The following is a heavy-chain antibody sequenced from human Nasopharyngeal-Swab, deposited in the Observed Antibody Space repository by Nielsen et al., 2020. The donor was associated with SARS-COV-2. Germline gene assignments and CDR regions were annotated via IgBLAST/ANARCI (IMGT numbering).Heavy chain of an antibody. Sequence: GGSLRLSCAASGFTFSSYGMHWVRQAPGEGLEWVAFIRYDDTNTYYADSVKGRFTISRDNSKNTLFLQMNNLRADDTAVYYCAKDLGGSPDYWGQGTLVTVSS. CDR1: GFTFSSYG. D-gene: IGHD1-26*01. CDR2: IRYDDTNT. J-gene: IGHJ4*02. CDR3: AKDLGGSPDY. V-gene: IGHV3-30*02.